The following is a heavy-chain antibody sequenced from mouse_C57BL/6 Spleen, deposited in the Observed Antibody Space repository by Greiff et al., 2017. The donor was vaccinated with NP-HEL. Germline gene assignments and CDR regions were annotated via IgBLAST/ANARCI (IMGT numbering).Heavy chain of an antibody. J-gene: IGHJ2*01. Sequence: VQLQQSGAELVKPGASVKLSCKASGYTFTSYWMHWVKQRPGQGLEWIGMIHPNSGSTNYNEKFKSKATLTVDKSSSTAYMQLSSLTSEDSAVYYCARREDYGLDYWGQGTTLTVSS. CDR3: ARREDYGLDY. CDR1: GYTFTSYW. V-gene: IGHV1-64*01. CDR2: IHPNSGST. D-gene: IGHD1-1*01.